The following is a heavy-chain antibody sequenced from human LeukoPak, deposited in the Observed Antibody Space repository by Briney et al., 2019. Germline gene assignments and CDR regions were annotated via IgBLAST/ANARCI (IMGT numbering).Heavy chain of an antibody. V-gene: IGHV4-34*01. J-gene: IGHJ6*03. D-gene: IGHD3-10*01. CDR2: INHSGST. CDR3: AREDSGSYYNFYYFYMDV. Sequence: SETLSLTCAVYGGSFSGYYWSWIRQPPGKGLEWIGEINHSGSTNYNPSLKSRVTISVDTSKNQFYLSLSSVTAADTAVYYCAREDSGSYYNFYYFYMDVWGKGTTVTISS. CDR1: GGSFSGYY.